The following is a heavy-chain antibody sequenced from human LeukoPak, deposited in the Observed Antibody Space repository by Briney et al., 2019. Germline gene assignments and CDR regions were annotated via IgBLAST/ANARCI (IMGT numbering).Heavy chain of an antibody. J-gene: IGHJ4*02. Sequence: PSETLSLTCTVSGGSISSSSYYWGWIRQPPGKGLEWIGSIYYSGSTYYNPSLKSRVTISVDTSKNQFSLKLSSVTAADTAVYYCARYCSGGSCYSLMAFDYWGQGTLDTVSS. CDR1: GGSISSSSYY. D-gene: IGHD2-15*01. CDR3: ARYCSGGSCYSLMAFDY. CDR2: IYYSGST. V-gene: IGHV4-39*01.